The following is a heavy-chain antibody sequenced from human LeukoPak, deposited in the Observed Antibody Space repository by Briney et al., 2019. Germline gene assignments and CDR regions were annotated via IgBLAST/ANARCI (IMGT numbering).Heavy chain of an antibody. J-gene: IGHJ3*01. CDR3: ARGGARGSSAFDV. CDR1: GGSVDDYY. V-gene: IGHV4-59*02. CDR2: IYYSGST. Sequence: SETLSLTCTVSGGSVDDYYWNWIRQPPGKGLEWIGYIYYSGSTDYNPSLKSRVTMSIDTSKNQFSLKLNSVTAADTAVYYCARGGARGSSAFDVWGQGTMVIVSA. D-gene: IGHD3-10*01.